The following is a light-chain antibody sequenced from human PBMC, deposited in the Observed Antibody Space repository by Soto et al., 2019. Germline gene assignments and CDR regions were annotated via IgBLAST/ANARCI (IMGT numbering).Light chain of an antibody. CDR3: HQYGSSLGT. CDR2: DAV. Sequence: IVLTPSPVTLSLSPGEVATLSCRASQSVTGTNLAWYQQRAGQAPRLLIYDAVRRATGIPDRLSGSGSGTDFTLTISRLEPEDFAVYYCHQYGSSLGTFGQGTKVEI. V-gene: IGKV3-20*01. CDR1: QSVTGTN. J-gene: IGKJ2*01.